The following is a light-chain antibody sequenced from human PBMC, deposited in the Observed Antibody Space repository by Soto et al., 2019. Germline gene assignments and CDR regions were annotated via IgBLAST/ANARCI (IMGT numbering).Light chain of an antibody. CDR3: QQYGSSLT. V-gene: IGKV3-20*01. CDR2: GAS. CDR1: QSISGT. Sequence: EIVMTQSPATLSVSPGERATLSCRASQSISGTVGWYQQKPGQAPRLLIYGASSRATGIPDRFSGSGSGTDFTLTISRLEPEDFAVYYCQQYGSSLTFGGGTKVDIK. J-gene: IGKJ4*01.